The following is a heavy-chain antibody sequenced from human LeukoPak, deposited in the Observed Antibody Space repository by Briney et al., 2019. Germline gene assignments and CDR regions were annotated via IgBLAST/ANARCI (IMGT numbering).Heavy chain of an antibody. CDR1: GFTVSSNY. Sequence: PGGSLRLSCAASGFTVSSNYMSWVRQAPGKGLEWVSVIYSGGSTYYADSVKGRFTISRDNSKNTLYLQMNSLRAEDTAVYYCARGAFQLSIDYWGQGTLVTVSS. CDR2: IYSGGST. CDR3: ARGAFQLSIDY. V-gene: IGHV3-66*02. D-gene: IGHD1-1*01. J-gene: IGHJ4*02.